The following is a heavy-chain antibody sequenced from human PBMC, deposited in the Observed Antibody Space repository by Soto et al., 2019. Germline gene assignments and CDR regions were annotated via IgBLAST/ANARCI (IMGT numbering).Heavy chain of an antibody. CDR2: ISSSSSYI. Sequence: EVQLVESGGGLVKPGGYLRLSCAAYGFTFSSYSMNWVRQAPGKGLEWVSSISSSSSYIYYADSVKGRFTLSRDNAKNPRYLQMNSLRAEDTAVYYCAKREYSGQNDYWCQGTLVTVSS. J-gene: IGHJ4*02. V-gene: IGHV3-21*01. CDR1: GFTFSSYS. D-gene: IGHD5-12*01. CDR3: AKREYSGQNDY.